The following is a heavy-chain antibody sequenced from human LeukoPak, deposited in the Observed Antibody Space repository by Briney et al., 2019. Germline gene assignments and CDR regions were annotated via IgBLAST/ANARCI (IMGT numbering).Heavy chain of an antibody. CDR1: GGSFSGYY. D-gene: IGHD6-13*01. J-gene: IGHJ4*02. CDR2: INHSGST. Sequence: SETLSLTCAVYGGSFSGYYWSWIRQPPGKGLEWVGEINHSGSTNYNPSLKSLVTMSVDTSQKQFSLRLTSVRAAGTAVYYCARGRYLTTLGGAAAGFLDYWGQGTVVTVSS. CDR3: ARGRYLTTLGGAAAGFLDY. V-gene: IGHV4-34*01.